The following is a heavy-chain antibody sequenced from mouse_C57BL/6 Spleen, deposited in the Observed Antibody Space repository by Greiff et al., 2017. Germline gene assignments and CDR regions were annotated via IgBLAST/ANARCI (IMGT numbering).Heavy chain of an antibody. CDR2: INPNNGGT. V-gene: IGHV1-26*01. CDR3: ARGPYYYGSSYPYFDY. D-gene: IGHD1-1*01. J-gene: IGHJ2*01. Sequence: EVQLQQSGPELVKPGASVKISCKASGYTFTDYYMNWVKQSHGKSLEWIGDINPNNGGTSYNQKFKGKATLTVDKSSSTAYMELRSLTSEDSAVYYCARGPYYYGSSYPYFDYWGQGTTLTVSS. CDR1: GYTFTDYY.